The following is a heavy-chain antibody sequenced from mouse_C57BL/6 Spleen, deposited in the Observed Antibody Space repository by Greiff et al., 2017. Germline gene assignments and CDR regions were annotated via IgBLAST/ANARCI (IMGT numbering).Heavy chain of an antibody. J-gene: IGHJ2*01. CDR3: LYYGSLYFDY. D-gene: IGHD1-1*01. CDR1: GYTFTDYE. V-gene: IGHV1-15*01. Sequence: VQGVESGAELVRPGASVTLSCKASGYTFTDYEMHWVKQTPVHGLEWIGAIDPETGGTAYNQKFKGKAILTADKSSSTAYMELRSLTSEDSAVYYCLYYGSLYFDYWGQGTTLTVSS. CDR2: IDPETGGT.